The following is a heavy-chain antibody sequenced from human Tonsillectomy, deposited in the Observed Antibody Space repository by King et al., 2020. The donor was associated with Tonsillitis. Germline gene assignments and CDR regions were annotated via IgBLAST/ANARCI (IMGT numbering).Heavy chain of an antibody. Sequence: VQLVESGGGLVQPGGSLSLSCAASGFTFSSYWMTWVRQAPGKGLEWVANIKEDGSEKYHVDSVKGRFTISRDNPKNSLSLQMNSLRAEDTAVYYCAKGGRVGDFWGQGTLVTVSS. D-gene: IGHD1-26*01. CDR3: AKGGRVGDF. V-gene: IGHV3-7*01. J-gene: IGHJ4*02. CDR2: IKEDGSEK. CDR1: GFTFSSYW.